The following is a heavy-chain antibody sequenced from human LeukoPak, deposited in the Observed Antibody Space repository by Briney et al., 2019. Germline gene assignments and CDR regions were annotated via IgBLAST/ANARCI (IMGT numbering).Heavy chain of an antibody. CDR3: ARAPLSGTYYTDAFDI. J-gene: IGHJ3*02. CDR1: GGSISTNNW. D-gene: IGHD1-26*01. Sequence: ATLSLTCAVSGGSISTNNWWPWVRQPPGKGLEWLGEIHHSGSTDYNPSLKSRVTISPDKSKNQFSLTLTSVTAADTAVYFCARAPLSGTYYTDAFDIWGQGTMVTVSS. CDR2: IHHSGST. V-gene: IGHV4-4*01.